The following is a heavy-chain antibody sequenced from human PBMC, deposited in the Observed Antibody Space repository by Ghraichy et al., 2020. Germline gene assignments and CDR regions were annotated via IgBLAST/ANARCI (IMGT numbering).Heavy chain of an antibody. J-gene: IGHJ3*02. D-gene: IGHD3/OR15-3a*01. CDR2: IKQDGREK. Sequence: GGSLRLSCEVSGFIFNRYSMTWVRQAPGKGLEWVANIKQDGREKFYGDSVKGRFTISRDNARDSVYLQMSSLRADDTAVYYCARDFRPLDWLLLGAFDTWGQGTTVTVSS. CDR3: ARDFRPLDWLLLGAFDT. V-gene: IGHV3-7*03. CDR1: GFIFNRYS.